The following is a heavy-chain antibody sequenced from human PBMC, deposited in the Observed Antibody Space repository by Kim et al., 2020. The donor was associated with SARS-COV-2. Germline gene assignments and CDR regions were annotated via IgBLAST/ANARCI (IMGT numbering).Heavy chain of an antibody. Sequence: GGSLRLSCADSGFTFSSYAMHWVRQAPGKGLEWVAVISYDGSNKYYADSVKGRFTISRDNSKNTLYLQMNSLRAEDTAVYYCARLTGYSGYAIEFDYWGQETLATLSS. CDR1: GFTFSSYA. CDR3: ARLTGYSGYAIEFDY. J-gene: IGHJ4*02. D-gene: IGHD5-12*01. V-gene: IGHV3-30*04. CDR2: ISYDGSNK.